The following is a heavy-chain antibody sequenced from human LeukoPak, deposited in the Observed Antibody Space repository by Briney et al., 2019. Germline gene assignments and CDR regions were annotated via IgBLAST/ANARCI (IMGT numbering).Heavy chain of an antibody. D-gene: IGHD3-3*01. CDR1: GYTFTGYY. CDR2: INPNSGGT. J-gene: IGHJ6*03. V-gene: IGHV1-2*02. CDR3: ARDRALGYDFRKADYYMDV. Sequence: GASVKVSCKASGYTFTGYYMHWVRQAPGQGLEWMGWINPNSGGTNYAQKFQGRVTMTRDTSISTAYMELSRLRSDDTAVYYCARDRALGYDFRKADYYMDVWGKGTTVTVSS.